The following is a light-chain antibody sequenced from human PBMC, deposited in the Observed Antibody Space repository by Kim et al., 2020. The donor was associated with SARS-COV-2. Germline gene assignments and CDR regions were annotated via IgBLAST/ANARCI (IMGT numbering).Light chain of an antibody. V-gene: IGKV1-39*01. Sequence: DIQMTQSPSSLSASVGDRVTITCRASQSISSYLNWYQQKPGKAPKLLIYAASSLPSGVPSRFSGSGSGTDFTLTISSLQPEDFATYSCLQTDSPPHTFGQGTKLEI. CDR1: QSISSY. J-gene: IGKJ2*01. CDR3: LQTDSPPHT. CDR2: AAS.